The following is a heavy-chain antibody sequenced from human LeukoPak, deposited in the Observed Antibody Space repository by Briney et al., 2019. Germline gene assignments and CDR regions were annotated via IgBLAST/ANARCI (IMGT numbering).Heavy chain of an antibody. CDR3: ARESPFNPPAGGTAALRFLEWPAEPFDY. CDR1: GFTFSSYS. Sequence: GGSLRLSCAASGFTFSSYSMNWVRQAPGKGLEWVSSISSSSSYIYYADSVKGRFTISRDNAKNSLYLQMNSLRAEDTAVYYCARESPFNPPAGGTAALRFLEWPAEPFDYWGQGTLVTVSS. D-gene: IGHD3-3*01. CDR2: ISSSSSYI. V-gene: IGHV3-21*01. J-gene: IGHJ4*02.